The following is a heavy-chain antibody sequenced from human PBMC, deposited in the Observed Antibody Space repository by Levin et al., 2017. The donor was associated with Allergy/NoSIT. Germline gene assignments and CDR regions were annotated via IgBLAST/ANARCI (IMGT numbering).Heavy chain of an antibody. Sequence: GGSLRLSCKASGGTFSSYAISWVRQAPGQGLEWMGGIIPIFNTANYAQKFQGRVTITADKSTSTAYMELSSLRSEDTAVYYCARGRTTLTWDAFDIWGQGTMVTVSS. V-gene: IGHV1-69*06. CDR1: GGTFSSYA. CDR3: ARGRTTLTWDAFDI. D-gene: IGHD4-17*01. CDR2: IIPIFNTA. J-gene: IGHJ3*02.